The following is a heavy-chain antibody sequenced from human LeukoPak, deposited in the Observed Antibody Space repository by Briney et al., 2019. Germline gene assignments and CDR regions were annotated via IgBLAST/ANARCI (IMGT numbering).Heavy chain of an antibody. CDR1: GFNFSGYS. D-gene: IGHD4-17*01. J-gene: IGHJ4*02. Sequence: GGSLRLSCTASGFNFSGYSFVWVRQAPGRGLEWVSSINSTSSYISYADSVKGRFTISRDNPKNSLYLQMNSLRAEDTAIYYCAKNLESYGDSATDYWGQGTLVTVSS. CDR3: AKNLESYGDSATDY. V-gene: IGHV3-21*04. CDR2: INSTSSYI.